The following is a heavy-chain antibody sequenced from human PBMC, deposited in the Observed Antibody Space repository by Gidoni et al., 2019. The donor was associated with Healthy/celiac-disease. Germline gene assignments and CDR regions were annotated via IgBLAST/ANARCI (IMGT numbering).Heavy chain of an antibody. CDR1: GGSISSGSYY. J-gene: IGHJ5*02. D-gene: IGHD3-22*01. CDR2: SYYSGST. CDR3: ARPDKGAVTLT. V-gene: IGHV4-39*01. Sequence: QRQLQESGPGLVQPSEPLSLTCTVPGGSISSGSYYWGGIRQPPGKGLEWIGSSYYSGSTYSIPSLESRVTLSVATAKTQFSLTLSSVTAADTAVYSCARPDKGAVTLTWGQGTLVTVSS.